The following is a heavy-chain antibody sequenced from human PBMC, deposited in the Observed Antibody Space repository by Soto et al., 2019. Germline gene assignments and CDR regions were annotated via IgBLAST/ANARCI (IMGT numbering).Heavy chain of an antibody. CDR1: GGSISSGDYY. Sequence: SETLSLTCRVSGGSISSGDYYGIGIRQPPGKGLEWIGYIYYSGSTYYNPSLKSRVTISVDTSKNQFSLKLSSVTAADTAVYYCATTYYDFWSGYLNWFDPWGQGTLVTVSS. J-gene: IGHJ5*02. CDR3: ATTYYDFWSGYLNWFDP. D-gene: IGHD3-3*01. CDR2: IYYSGST. V-gene: IGHV4-30-4*01.